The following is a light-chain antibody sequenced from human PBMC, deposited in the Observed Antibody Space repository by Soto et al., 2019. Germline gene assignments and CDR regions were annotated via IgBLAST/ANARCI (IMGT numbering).Light chain of an antibody. CDR1: QSLGSN. Sequence: EIMVTQSPATLSVSPGERATVSGRATQSLGSNLAWDQQKRGQYTRLLLYGASTRATGIPARFSGSGSGTEFTLTISRLQHEDFAIYYCQKRSVWPIPFGKGTRLEIK. J-gene: IGKJ5*01. V-gene: IGKV3-15*01. CDR3: QKRSVWPIP. CDR2: GAS.